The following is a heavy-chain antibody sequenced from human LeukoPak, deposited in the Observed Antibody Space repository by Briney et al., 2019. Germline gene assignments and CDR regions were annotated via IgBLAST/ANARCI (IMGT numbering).Heavy chain of an antibody. CDR3: ARDLVAGISDDDY. CDR1: GFTFSGYS. V-gene: IGHV3-33*08. D-gene: IGHD6-19*01. CDR2: IWYDGSNK. Sequence: PGGSLRLSCTASGFTFSGYSMNWIRQAPGKGLEWVAVIWYDGSNKYYADSVKGRFTISRDNSKNTLYLQMNSLRAEDTAVYYCARDLVAGISDDDYWGQGTLVTVSS. J-gene: IGHJ4*02.